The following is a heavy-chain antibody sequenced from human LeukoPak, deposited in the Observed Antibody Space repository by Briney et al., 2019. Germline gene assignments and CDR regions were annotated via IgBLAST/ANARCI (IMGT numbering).Heavy chain of an antibody. J-gene: IGHJ4*02. CDR3: AKLLLSTVTTPDPIIDY. V-gene: IGHV3-30*02. Sequence: GGSLRLSCAASGFTFSSYDMHWVRQAPGKGLEWVAFIRYDGSNKYYADSVKGRFTISRDNSKNTLYLQMNSLRAEDTAVYYCAKLLLSTVTTPDPIIDYWGQGTLVTVSS. D-gene: IGHD4-17*01. CDR2: IRYDGSNK. CDR1: GFTFSSYD.